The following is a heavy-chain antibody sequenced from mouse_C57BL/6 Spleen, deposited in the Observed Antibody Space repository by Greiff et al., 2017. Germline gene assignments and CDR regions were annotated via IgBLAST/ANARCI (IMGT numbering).Heavy chain of an antibody. D-gene: IGHD3-2*02. CDR3: ARKSSGYDY. J-gene: IGHJ2*01. Sequence: QVQLQQPGAELVRPGSSVKLSCKASCYTFTSYWMDWVKQRPGQGLEWIGNIYPSDSETHYNQKFKDKATLTVDKSSSTAYMQLSSLTSEDSAVYYCARKSSGYDYWGQGTTLTVSS. V-gene: IGHV1-61*01. CDR1: CYTFTSYW. CDR2: IYPSDSET.